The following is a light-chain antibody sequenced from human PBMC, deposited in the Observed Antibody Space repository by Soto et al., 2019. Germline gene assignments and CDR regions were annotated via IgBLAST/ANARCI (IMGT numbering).Light chain of an antibody. CDR2: DAS. V-gene: IGKV3-11*01. Sequence: EIVLTQSPATLSLSPGERATLSCRASQSVSSYLAWYQQKPGQAPRLLIYDASNRATGIPARFSGSGSGTDFTLTISSLQSEDFAVYYCQQYNNWPPVTFGQGTKVEIK. CDR3: QQYNNWPPVT. J-gene: IGKJ1*01. CDR1: QSVSSY.